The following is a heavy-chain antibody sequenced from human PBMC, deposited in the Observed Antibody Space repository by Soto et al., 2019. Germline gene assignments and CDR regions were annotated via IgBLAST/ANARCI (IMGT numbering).Heavy chain of an antibody. D-gene: IGHD3-10*01. CDR3: AHRVHKLLWFGDFNVFDI. Sequence: QITLKESGPPLVKPTQTLTLTCTFSGFSLTTTGAGVGWIRQPPGKALEWLALIYWDDDKRYSPSLKSRLTITKDTSKNQVVLTMTNLDPVDTATYYCAHRVHKLLWFGDFNVFDIWGQGTMVTVSS. J-gene: IGHJ3*02. CDR1: GFSLTTTGAG. CDR2: IYWDDDK. V-gene: IGHV2-5*02.